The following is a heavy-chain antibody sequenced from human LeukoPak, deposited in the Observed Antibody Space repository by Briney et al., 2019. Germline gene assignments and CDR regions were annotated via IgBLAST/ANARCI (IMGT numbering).Heavy chain of an antibody. V-gene: IGHV1-2*06. Sequence: ASVKVSCKASGYTFTGYYIHWVRQAPGQGLEWMGRINPNSGGTNYAQKFQGRATMTRDTSISTAYMELSRLRSDDAAVYYCTRDRDGSALRFDPWGQGTLVTVSS. D-gene: IGHD5-24*01. CDR1: GYTFTGYY. CDR2: INPNSGGT. J-gene: IGHJ5*02. CDR3: TRDRDGSALRFDP.